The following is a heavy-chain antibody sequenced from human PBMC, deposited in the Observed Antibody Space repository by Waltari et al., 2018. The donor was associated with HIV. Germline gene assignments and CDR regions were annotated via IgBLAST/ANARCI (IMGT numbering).Heavy chain of an antibody. CDR3: AKARVTTKIYFYYGLDV. Sequence: EVELLESGGGLVQPGGSLRLSCAASGFTFNNYAMSWVRQAPGKGLEWISGIGGTGGTYYADSKNTLYLQMDSLRAEDTAIYYCAKARVTTKIYFYYGLDVWGQGTTVTVSS. J-gene: IGHJ6*02. CDR2: IGGTGGT. D-gene: IGHD4-17*01. V-gene: IGHV3-23*01. CDR1: GFTFNNYA.